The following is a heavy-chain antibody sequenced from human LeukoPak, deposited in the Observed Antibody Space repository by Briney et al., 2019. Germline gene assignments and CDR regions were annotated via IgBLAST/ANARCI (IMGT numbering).Heavy chain of an antibody. Sequence: ASVKVSCKASGGTFSSYAISWVRQAPGQGLEWMGGIIPIFGTANYAQKFQGRVTITADESTSTAYMELSSLRSEDTAVYYCARAPLIYSKYYYYYMDVWGKGTTVTVSS. CDR1: GGTFSSYA. D-gene: IGHD4-11*01. J-gene: IGHJ6*03. CDR3: ARAPLIYSKYYYYYMDV. CDR2: IIPIFGTA. V-gene: IGHV1-69*13.